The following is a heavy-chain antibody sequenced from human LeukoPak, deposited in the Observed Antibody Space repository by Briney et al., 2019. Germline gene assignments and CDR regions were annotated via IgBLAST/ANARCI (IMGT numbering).Heavy chain of an antibody. CDR2: IYPRDGST. Sequence: ASVKVSCKASGYTFTSNYIHWVRQAPGQGLEWMGMIYPRDGSTSYAQKFQGRVTVTRDTSTSTVHMELSGLRSEDTAVYYCARDQGGFDYWGQGTLVTVSS. J-gene: IGHJ4*02. CDR1: GYTFTSNY. CDR3: ARDQGGFDY. V-gene: IGHV1-46*01.